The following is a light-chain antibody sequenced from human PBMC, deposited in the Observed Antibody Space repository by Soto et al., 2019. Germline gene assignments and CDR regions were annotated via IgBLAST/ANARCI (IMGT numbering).Light chain of an antibody. V-gene: IGLV1-40*01. Sequence: QSVLTQPPSVSGAPGQTVTISCTGSSSNIGARYEVDWYQQLPGTAPKLLIYEDIKRPSGVPDRFSGSKSGASASLAITGLLSEDEAEYYCQSYDSSLSAVVFGGGTKLTVL. J-gene: IGLJ2*01. CDR2: EDI. CDR1: SSNIGARYE. CDR3: QSYDSSLSAVV.